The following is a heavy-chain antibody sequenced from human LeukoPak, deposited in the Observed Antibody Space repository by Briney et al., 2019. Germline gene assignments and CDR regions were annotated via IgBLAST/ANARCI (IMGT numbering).Heavy chain of an antibody. Sequence: PSGTLSLTCAVSGGSILSTNWWSWVRQPLGKGLEWIGEVHLNGATNYNPSVEGRVTMSIDKSKNHLSLEVISVTAADTAMYYCTRESGAFSPFGFWGQGTLVTVSS. J-gene: IGHJ4*02. D-gene: IGHD1-26*01. CDR2: VHLNGAT. CDR1: GGSILSTNW. CDR3: TRESGAFSPFGF. V-gene: IGHV4-4*02.